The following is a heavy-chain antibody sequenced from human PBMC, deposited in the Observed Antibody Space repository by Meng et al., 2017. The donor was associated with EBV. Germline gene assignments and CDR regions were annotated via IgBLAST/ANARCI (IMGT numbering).Heavy chain of an antibody. CDR3: ASESGRGFTPDY. CDR1: GGTFRSDA. D-gene: IGHD3-10*01. J-gene: IGHJ4*02. CDR2: LIPMSDAP. Sequence: QGQWVQAGAGVKKPGSPVKVSCKTSGGTFRSDAISWVRQAPGQGLEWMGGLIPMSDAPHYAQKFQGRVTITADESTSTHYMDLSGLRSEDTAVYYCASESGRGFTPDYWGQGTLVTVSS. V-gene: IGHV1-69*01.